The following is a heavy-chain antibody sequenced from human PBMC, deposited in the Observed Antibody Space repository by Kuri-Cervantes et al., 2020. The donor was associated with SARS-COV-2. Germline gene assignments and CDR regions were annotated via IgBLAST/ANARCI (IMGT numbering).Heavy chain of an antibody. CDR2: IYYSGST. CDR3: ARDRGDYVFYFDY. V-gene: IGHV4-59*01. Sequence: GSLRLSCTVSGGSISSYYWSWIRQPPGKGLGWIGYIYYSGSTNYNPSLKSRVTISVDTSKSQFSLKLSSVTAADTAVYYFARDRGDYVFYFDYWGQGTLVTVSS. D-gene: IGHD4-17*01. CDR1: GGSISSYY. J-gene: IGHJ4*02.